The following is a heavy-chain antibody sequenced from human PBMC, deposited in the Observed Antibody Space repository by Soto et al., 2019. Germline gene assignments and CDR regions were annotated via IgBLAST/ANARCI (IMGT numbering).Heavy chain of an antibody. D-gene: IGHD3-22*01. J-gene: IGHJ4*02. V-gene: IGHV3-64*07. CDR1: GFTFSSSP. CDR2: ISSNGGNT. Sequence: EVQLVESGGDLVQPGGSLRLSCAASGFTFSSSPMHWVRQAPGKRPESVSSISSNGGNTYYAASVKGRFTISRDNSKNTLYLQLGSLRIEDMGAYHFVARHRSAYYVYSGQGTQVTVSS. CDR3: VARHRSAYYVY.